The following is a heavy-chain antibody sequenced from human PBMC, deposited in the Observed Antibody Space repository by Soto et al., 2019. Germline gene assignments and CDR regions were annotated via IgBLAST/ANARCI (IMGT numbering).Heavy chain of an antibody. CDR2: IWYDGSNK. D-gene: IGHD3-16*01. CDR3: AKVDGLTMLSYFDY. Sequence: GGSLRLSCAESGFTFSSYGMLWVRQAPGKGLEWVAVIWYDGSNKYYADSVKGRFTISRDNSKNTLYLQMNSLRAEDTAVYYCAKVDGLTMLSYFDYWGQGTLVTVSS. J-gene: IGHJ4*02. V-gene: IGHV3-33*06. CDR1: GFTFSSYG.